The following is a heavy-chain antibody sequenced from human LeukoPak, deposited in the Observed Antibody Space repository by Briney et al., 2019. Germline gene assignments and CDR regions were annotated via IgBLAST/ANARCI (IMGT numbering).Heavy chain of an antibody. D-gene: IGHD3-22*01. J-gene: IGHJ4*02. CDR1: GFTFDDYG. Sequence: GGSLRLSCAASGFTFDDYGMNWVRQAPGKGLEWVSGINWNGVSKGYADSVKGRFTISRDNARNSLYLQMNSLRAEDTALYYCARDPRDRSGYYYANYWGQGALVTVSS. CDR2: INWNGVSK. V-gene: IGHV3-20*04. CDR3: ARDPRDRSGYYYANY.